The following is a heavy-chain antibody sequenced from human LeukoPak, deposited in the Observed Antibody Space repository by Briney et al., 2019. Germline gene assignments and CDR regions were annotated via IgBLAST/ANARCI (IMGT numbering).Heavy chain of an antibody. CDR2: IIPILGIA. D-gene: IGHD2-15*01. V-gene: IGHV1-69*02. CDR1: GGTFSSYT. Sequence: SVKVSCKASGGTFSSYTISWVLQAPGQGLEWMGRIIPILGIANYAQKFQGRVTITSDKSTSTAYMELSSLRSEDTAVYYCASEYPVVAAIWEPIWGQGTMVTVSS. J-gene: IGHJ3*02. CDR3: ASEYPVVAAIWEPI.